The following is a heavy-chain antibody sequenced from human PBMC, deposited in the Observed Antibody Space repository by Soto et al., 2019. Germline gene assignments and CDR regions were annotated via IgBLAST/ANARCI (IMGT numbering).Heavy chain of an antibody. D-gene: IGHD7-27*01. Sequence: QVQLVQSGAEVKKPASSVKVSCKASGGTFSSYAISWVRQAPGQGLEWMGGIIPIFGTANYAQKFQGRVTIPADDSTGTASMELGSVRSEDRAVYYCVRGTGGVGYWGQGTLVSV. CDR3: VRGTGGVGY. CDR2: IIPIFGTA. CDR1: GGTFSSYA. J-gene: IGHJ4*02. V-gene: IGHV1-69*01.